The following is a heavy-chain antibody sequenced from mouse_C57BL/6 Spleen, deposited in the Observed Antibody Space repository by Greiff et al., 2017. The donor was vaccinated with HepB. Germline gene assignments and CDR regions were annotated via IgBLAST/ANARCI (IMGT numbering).Heavy chain of an antibody. CDR3: ARSKGNPWYFDV. CDR2: IDPEDGET. Sequence: EVKLMESGAELVKPGASVKLSCTASGFNIKDYYMHWVKQRTEQGLEWIGRIDPEDGETKYAPKFQGKATITADTSSNTAYLQLSSLTSEDTAVYYCARSKGNPWYFDVWGTGTTVTVSS. CDR1: GFNIKDYY. D-gene: IGHD2-1*01. J-gene: IGHJ1*03. V-gene: IGHV14-2*01.